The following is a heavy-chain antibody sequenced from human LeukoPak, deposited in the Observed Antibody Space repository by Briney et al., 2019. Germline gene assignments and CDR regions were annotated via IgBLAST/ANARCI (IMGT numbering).Heavy chain of an antibody. D-gene: IGHD3-10*01. CDR2: ISYDGSNK. CDR1: GFTFSSYA. CDR3: ARGDYYGSDQNWFDP. J-gene: IGHJ5*02. Sequence: GGSLRLSCAASGFTFSSYAMHWVRQAPGKGLEWVAVISYDGSNKYYADSVKGRFTISRDNSKNTLYLQMNSLRAEDTAVYYRARGDYYGSDQNWFDPWGQGTLVTVSS. V-gene: IGHV3-30*04.